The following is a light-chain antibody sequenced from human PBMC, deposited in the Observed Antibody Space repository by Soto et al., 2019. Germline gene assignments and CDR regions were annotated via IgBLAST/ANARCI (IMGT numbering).Light chain of an antibody. CDR1: QGVSSY. CDR2: DGS. J-gene: IGKJ4*02. CDR3: QQSTVWPYT. V-gene: IGKV3-11*01. Sequence: DMVLTQSPGTLSLSPGARADLSCRASQGVSSYLAWYQQKPGQAPRLLIYDGSNRAPGIPARSTGSGSGTDITLTTGIIEPEDCALYFSQQSTVWPYTCCGGTKVEI.